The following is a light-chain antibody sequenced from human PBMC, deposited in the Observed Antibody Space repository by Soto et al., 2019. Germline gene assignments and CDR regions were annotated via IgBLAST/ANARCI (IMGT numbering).Light chain of an antibody. V-gene: IGKV1-39*01. CDR2: AAS. J-gene: IGKJ5*01. CDR3: QQSYSTPPT. CDR1: QSISSY. Sequence: DIQMTQSPSSLSASVGDRFTITCRASQSISSYLNWYQQKPGKAPQLLIYAASNLQIGVPSRFSGSGSGTYFTLTISSLQLEDFATYFCQQSYSTPPTFGQGTRLEIK.